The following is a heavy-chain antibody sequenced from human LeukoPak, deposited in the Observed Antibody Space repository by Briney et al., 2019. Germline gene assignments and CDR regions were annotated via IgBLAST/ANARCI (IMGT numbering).Heavy chain of an antibody. V-gene: IGHV1-18*01. CDR2: ISAYNGNT. CDR1: GYTFTSYG. CDR3: ARESSSGWNPPV. D-gene: IGHD6-19*01. Sequence: GASVKVSCKASGYTFTSYGISWVRQAPGQGLEWMGWISAYNGNTNYAQKLQGRVTMTTNTSTSTAYMELRGLRSDDTAVYYCARESSSGWNPPVWGQGTMVTVSS. J-gene: IGHJ3*01.